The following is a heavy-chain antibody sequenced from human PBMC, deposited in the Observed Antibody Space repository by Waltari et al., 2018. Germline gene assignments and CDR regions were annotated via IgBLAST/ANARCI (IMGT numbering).Heavy chain of an antibody. J-gene: IGHJ4*02. CDR2: INHSVST. Sequence: QVQLQQWGAGLLQPSETLSLTCAVYGGSFSGYYWSWIRQPPGKGLEWIGEINHSVSTDDNPTRRSRVTISVDTSKHQFSLKLSSVTAADTAVYYCARGGGWYKHYPDYWGQGTLVTVSS. V-gene: IGHV4-34*01. CDR3: ARGGGWYKHYPDY. D-gene: IGHD6-19*01. CDR1: GGSFSGYY.